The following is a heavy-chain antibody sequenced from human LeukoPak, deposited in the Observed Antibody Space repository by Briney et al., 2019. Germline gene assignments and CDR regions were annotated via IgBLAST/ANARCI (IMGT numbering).Heavy chain of an antibody. J-gene: IGHJ5*02. CDR2: VYYSGST. CDR1: GGSISSGTYY. V-gene: IGHV4-39*07. Sequence: SETLSLTCTVSGGSISSGTYYWGWIRQPPGKGLQWIGSVYYSGSTYYNPSLQSRVTISVDTSKNHFSLKLSSVTAADTAVYYCARDSPNCGSTTCYKDWFDPWGQGTLVTVSS. D-gene: IGHD2-2*02. CDR3: ARDSPNCGSTTCYKDWFDP.